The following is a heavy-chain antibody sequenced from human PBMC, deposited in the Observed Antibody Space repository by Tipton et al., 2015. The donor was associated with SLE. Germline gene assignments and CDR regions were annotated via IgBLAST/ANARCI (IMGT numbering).Heavy chain of an antibody. CDR1: GDSINSGVYY. CDR3: ARGVRSYDNYYYDMDV. D-gene: IGHD1-26*01. CDR2: IYHSGST. Sequence: TLSLTCTVSGDSINSGVYYWSWFRQHPGKSLEWIGYIYHSGSTYYNPSLNSRVTISVDTSNNQFSLKLSSVTAEDTAVYYCARGVRSYDNYYYDMDVWGQGTTVTVSS. J-gene: IGHJ6*02. V-gene: IGHV4-31*03.